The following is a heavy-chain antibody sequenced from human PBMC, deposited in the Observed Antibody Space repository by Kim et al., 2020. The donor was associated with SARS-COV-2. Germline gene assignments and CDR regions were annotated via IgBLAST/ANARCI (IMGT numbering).Heavy chain of an antibody. CDR2: INTNTGNP. Sequence: ASVKVSCKASGYTFTSYAMNWVRQAPGQGLEWRGWINTNTGNPTYAQGFTGRFVFSLDTSVSTAYLQISSLKAEDTAVYYCARDLSEYYGSGSLRGWNYYYYGMGVWGQGTTVTVSS. D-gene: IGHD3-10*01. CDR1: GYTFTSYA. CDR3: ARDLSEYYGSGSLRGWNYYYYGMGV. V-gene: IGHV7-4-1*02. J-gene: IGHJ6*02.